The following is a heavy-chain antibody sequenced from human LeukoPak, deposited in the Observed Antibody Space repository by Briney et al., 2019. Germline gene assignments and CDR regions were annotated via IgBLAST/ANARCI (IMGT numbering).Heavy chain of an antibody. Sequence: GGSLRLSCAASGFTFSSYAMHWVRQAPGKGLEWVAVISYDGSNKYYADSVKGRFTISRDNSKNTLYLQMNSLRAEDTAVYYCARDSLGATHPFDYWGQGTLVTVSS. V-gene: IGHV3-30-3*01. CDR3: ARDSLGATHPFDY. CDR2: ISYDGSNK. D-gene: IGHD1-26*01. CDR1: GFTFSSYA. J-gene: IGHJ4*02.